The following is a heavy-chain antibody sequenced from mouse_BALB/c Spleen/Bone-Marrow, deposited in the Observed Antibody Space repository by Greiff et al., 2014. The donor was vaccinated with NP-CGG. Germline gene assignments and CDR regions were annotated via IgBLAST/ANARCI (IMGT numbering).Heavy chain of an antibody. CDR3: ARELYYFDY. CDR1: GISITTGNYR. Sequence: EVQLQQSGPGLVKPSQTVSLTCTVTGISITTGNYRWSWIRQFPGNKLEWIGYIYYSGTITYNPSLTSRTTSTRDTSKNQFFLEMNSLTAEDTATYYCARELYYFDYWGQGTTLTVSS. J-gene: IGHJ2*01. CDR2: IYYSGTI. V-gene: IGHV3-5*02.